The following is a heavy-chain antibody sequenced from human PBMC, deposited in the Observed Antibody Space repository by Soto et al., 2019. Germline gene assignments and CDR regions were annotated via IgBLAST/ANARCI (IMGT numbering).Heavy chain of an antibody. Sequence: QVQLVQSGAEVKKPGASVKVSCKASGYTFTSYYMHWVRQAPGQGLEWMGIINPSGGSTSYAQKFQGRVTMTRDTSTSTVYMELSSLRSEDTAVYYCARDLSGGIVLMVYAHTGFDYWGQGTLVTVSS. CDR3: ARDLSGGIVLMVYAHTGFDY. D-gene: IGHD2-8*01. CDR1: GYTFTSYY. J-gene: IGHJ4*02. V-gene: IGHV1-46*01. CDR2: INPSGGST.